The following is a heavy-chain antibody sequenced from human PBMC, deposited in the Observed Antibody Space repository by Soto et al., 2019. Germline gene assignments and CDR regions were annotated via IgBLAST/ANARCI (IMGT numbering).Heavy chain of an antibody. J-gene: IGHJ4*02. CDR3: ASSSGWPPIFAY. D-gene: IGHD6-19*01. Sequence: QVQLVQSGAAEKKPGASVKVSCKASGYTFTSYAMHWVRQATGQRLEWLGWINAGNGNTKYSQTFQGRVTITRDTSASTAYMELSSLRSEDQAVDYCASSSGWPPIFAYWGQGTLVTVSS. V-gene: IGHV1-3*05. CDR2: INAGNGNT. CDR1: GYTFTSYA.